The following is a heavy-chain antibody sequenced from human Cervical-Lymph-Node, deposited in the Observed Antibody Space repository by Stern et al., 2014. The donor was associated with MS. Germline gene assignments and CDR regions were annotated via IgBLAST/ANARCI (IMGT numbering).Heavy chain of an antibody. CDR1: GGSIISSSYY. CDR3: ARPFSEYFYAMDV. D-gene: IGHD6-19*01. J-gene: IGHJ6*02. CDR2: IYYTGNT. V-gene: IGHV4-39*01. Sequence: QLQLQESGPGLVKPSETLSLTCTVSGGSIISSSYYWYWIRQPPGKGLEWIGSIYYTGNTYYNPSLKSRVPIPVDSSKTQFSLKLTSGTAADTAVYYCARPFSEYFYAMDVWGQGTTVTVSS.